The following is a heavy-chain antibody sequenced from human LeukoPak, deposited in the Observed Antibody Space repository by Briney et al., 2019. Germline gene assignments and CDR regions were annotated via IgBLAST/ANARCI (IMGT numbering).Heavy chain of an antibody. Sequence: ASVKVSCKASGYTFTSYDINWVRQATGQGLEWMGIINPSGGSTSYAQKFQGRVTMTRDTSTSTVYMELSSLRSEDTAVYYCARDLPDYYDSSGYYLGYWGQGTLVTVSS. CDR1: GYTFTSYD. V-gene: IGHV1-46*01. D-gene: IGHD3-22*01. CDR2: INPSGGST. CDR3: ARDLPDYYDSSGYYLGY. J-gene: IGHJ4*02.